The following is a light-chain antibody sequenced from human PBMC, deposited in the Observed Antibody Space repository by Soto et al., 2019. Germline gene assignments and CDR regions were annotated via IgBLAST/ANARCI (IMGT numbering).Light chain of an antibody. V-gene: IGKV3-20*01. CDR2: GAS. J-gene: IGKJ2*02. Sequence: EIVLTQSPGTLSLSPGERATLSCRAIQRVSSSYVAWYQQKPGQAPRLLIYGASSRATGIPDRFSGSGSGTDFTLTISRLEPEDLAVYDGHQYCRSRTVGQGTKLEIK. CDR3: HQYCRSRT. CDR1: QRVSSSY.